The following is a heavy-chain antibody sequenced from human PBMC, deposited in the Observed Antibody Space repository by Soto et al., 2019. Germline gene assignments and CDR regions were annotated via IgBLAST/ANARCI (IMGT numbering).Heavy chain of an antibody. CDR2: IYYSGST. Sequence: QLQLQESAPGLVKPSETLSLTCTVSGGSISSSSYYWGWIRQPPGKGLEWIGSIYYSGSTYYNPSRQRRVSISVDTSKNQSSLKLSSVTAADTAVYYCASFMVRGVIRPNSRAAGMDVWGEGTTVTVSS. CDR1: GGSISSSSYY. CDR3: ASFMVRGVIRPNSRAAGMDV. J-gene: IGHJ6*04. D-gene: IGHD3-10*01. V-gene: IGHV4-39*01.